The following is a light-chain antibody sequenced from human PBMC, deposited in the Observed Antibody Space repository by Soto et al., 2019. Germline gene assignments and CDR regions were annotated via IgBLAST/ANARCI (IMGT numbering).Light chain of an antibody. V-gene: IGKV3-11*01. CDR3: QQRSNWLIT. J-gene: IGKJ5*01. CDR2: DAS. CDR1: QNVGSY. Sequence: EIVVTQSPATLSGSPGESAILSCRASQNVGSYLTWYVQKPGQAPRLLIYDASHRATGVPDRFTGSGSATDFSLTISKVEPGDFGVYYCQQRSNWLITFGQGTRLEI.